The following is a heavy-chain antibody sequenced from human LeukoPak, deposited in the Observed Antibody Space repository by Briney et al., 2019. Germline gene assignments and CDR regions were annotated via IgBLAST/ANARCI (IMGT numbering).Heavy chain of an antibody. CDR1: GGSISSYY. D-gene: IGHD6-13*01. CDR2: IYYSGST. CDR3: ARAGVAAAGEFDY. J-gene: IGHJ4*02. V-gene: IGHV4-59*01. Sequence: SGTLSLTCTVSGGSISSYYWSWIRQPPGKGLEWIGYIYYSGSTNYNPSLKSRVTISVDTSKNQFSLKLSSVTAADTAVYYCARAGVAAAGEFDYWGQGTLVTVSS.